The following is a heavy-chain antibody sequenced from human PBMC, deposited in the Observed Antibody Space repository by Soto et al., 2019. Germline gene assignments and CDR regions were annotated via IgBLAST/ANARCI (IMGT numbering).Heavy chain of an antibody. CDR3: AREESGYRRTYFDY. J-gene: IGHJ4*02. D-gene: IGHD5-12*01. Sequence: TSETLSLTCTVSGGSISSYYWSWIRQPPGKGLEWIGYIYYSGSTNYNPSLKSRVTISVDTSKNQFSLKLSSVTAADTAVYYCAREESGYRRTYFDYWGQGTLVTVS. V-gene: IGHV4-59*01. CDR1: GGSISSYY. CDR2: IYYSGST.